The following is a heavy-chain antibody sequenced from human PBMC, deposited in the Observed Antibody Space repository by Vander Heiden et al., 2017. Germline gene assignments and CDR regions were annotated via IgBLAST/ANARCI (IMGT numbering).Heavy chain of an antibody. CDR2: IKSKTDGGTT. J-gene: IGHJ4*02. Sequence: EVQLVESGGGLVKPGGSLRLSCAASGFTFSNAWMSWGRQAPGKGLEWVGRIKSKTDGGTTDYAAPVKGRFTISRDDSKNTLYLQMNSLKTEDTAVYYCTTSYYDFWSGINWGQGTLVTVSS. D-gene: IGHD3-3*01. V-gene: IGHV3-15*01. CDR1: GFTFSNAW. CDR3: TTSYYDFWSGIN.